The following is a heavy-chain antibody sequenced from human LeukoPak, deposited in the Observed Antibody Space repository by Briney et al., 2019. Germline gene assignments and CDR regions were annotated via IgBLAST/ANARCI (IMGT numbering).Heavy chain of an antibody. V-gene: IGHV4-38-2*02. CDR1: GYSITSGYY. J-gene: IGHJ5*02. CDR3: AREAVTRVWFDP. Sequence: PSETLSLTCAVSGYSITSGYYWGCIRHPPGKLLEWIGSINHSGSTYYNPSLKSRVTISVDTSKNQFSLKLNSVTAADTAVYYCAREAVTRVWFDPWGQGTLVIVSS. CDR2: INHSGST. D-gene: IGHD6-19*01.